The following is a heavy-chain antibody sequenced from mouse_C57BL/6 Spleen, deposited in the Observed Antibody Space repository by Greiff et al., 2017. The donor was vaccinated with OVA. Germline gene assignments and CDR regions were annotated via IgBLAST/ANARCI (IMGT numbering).Heavy chain of an antibody. CDR3: AREDGYYLAY. CDR2: ISDGGSYT. D-gene: IGHD2-3*01. J-gene: IGHJ3*01. Sequence: EVKLVESGGGLVKPGGSLKLSCAASGFTFSSYAMSWVRQTPEKRLEWVATISDGGSYTYYPDNVKGRFTISRDNAKNNLYLQMSHLKSEDTAMYYCAREDGYYLAYWGQGTLVTVSA. CDR1: GFTFSSYA. V-gene: IGHV5-4*01.